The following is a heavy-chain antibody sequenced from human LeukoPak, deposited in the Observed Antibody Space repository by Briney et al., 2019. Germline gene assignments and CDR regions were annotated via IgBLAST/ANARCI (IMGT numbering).Heavy chain of an antibody. CDR1: GVSISSYY. J-gene: IGHJ4*02. Sequence: AETLSLTCTVSGVSISSYYWSWIRQPPGKGLEWIGYIYYSGSTNYNPSLKSRVTISVDTSKNQFSLKLSSVTAADTAVYYCASSGGSGSYGMFDYWGQGTLVTVSS. D-gene: IGHD3-10*01. CDR3: ASSGGSGSYGMFDY. V-gene: IGHV4-59*08. CDR2: IYYSGST.